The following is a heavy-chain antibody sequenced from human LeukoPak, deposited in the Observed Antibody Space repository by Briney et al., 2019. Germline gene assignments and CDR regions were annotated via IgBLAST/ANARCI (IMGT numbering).Heavy chain of an antibody. CDR3: AREGGIAAAGRAGYSRGWYVD. V-gene: IGHV4-38-2*02. Sequence: SDTLSPALTLSGYSISSGYYWACIPQPPGKRLEWISSIYDRGTTNHNPSLKRPDTISVATTKNQFSLKLSAVTAADTAVDYCAREGGIAAAGRAGYSRGWYVDWGQGTLVTVSS. CDR1: GYSISSGYY. D-gene: IGHD6-13*01. CDR2: IYDRGTT. J-gene: IGHJ4*02.